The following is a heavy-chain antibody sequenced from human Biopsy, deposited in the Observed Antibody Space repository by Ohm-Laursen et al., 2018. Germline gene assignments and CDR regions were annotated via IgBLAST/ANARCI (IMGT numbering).Heavy chain of an antibody. D-gene: IGHD3-3*01. CDR3: ARTKHDDYHDF. CDR1: GFSLNGSPMC. V-gene: IGHV2-70*11. Sequence: TQTLTLTCTFSGFSLNGSPMCVSWIRQPPGKGLEWLARIDWDDDKWYSTSLMTRLTISKDTSKNQVVLTMTKMEPVDTATYYCARTKHDDYHDFWGQGTLVTVSS. CDR2: IDWDDDK. J-gene: IGHJ4*02.